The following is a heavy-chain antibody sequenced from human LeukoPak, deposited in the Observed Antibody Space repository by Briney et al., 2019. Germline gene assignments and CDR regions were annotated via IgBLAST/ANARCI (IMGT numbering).Heavy chain of an antibody. D-gene: IGHD2-2*01. J-gene: IGHJ4*02. V-gene: IGHV1-3*01. Sequence: ASVNVSCKASRYTFTSYAIHWVRQAPGQRLEWMGWINAANGNTKYSQKFQGRVTITRDTSASTAYMELSSLRSEDTAVYYCARGGYCSSTSCLYYYDYWGQGTLVTVSS. CDR1: RYTFTSYA. CDR3: ARGGYCSSTSCLYYYDY. CDR2: INAANGNT.